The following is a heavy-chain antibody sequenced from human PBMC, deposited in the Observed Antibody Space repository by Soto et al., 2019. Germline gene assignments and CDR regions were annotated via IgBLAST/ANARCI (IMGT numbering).Heavy chain of an antibody. D-gene: IGHD6-19*01. CDR1: GYTLTELS. J-gene: IGHJ5*02. Sequence: GASVKVSCKVSGYTLTELSMHWVRQAPGKGLEWMGGFDPEDGETIYAQKFQGRVTMTEDTSTDTAYMELSSLRSEDTAVYYCAAVAGGGDWFDPWGQGTLVTVSS. V-gene: IGHV1-24*01. CDR2: FDPEDGET. CDR3: AAVAGGGDWFDP.